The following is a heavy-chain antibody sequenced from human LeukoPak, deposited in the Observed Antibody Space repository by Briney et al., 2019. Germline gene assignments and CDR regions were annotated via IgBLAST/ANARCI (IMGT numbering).Heavy chain of an antibody. CDR1: GGSFSGYY. CDR2: TNHSGST. V-gene: IGHV4-34*01. Sequence: SETLSLTCAVYGGSFSGYYWSWIRQPPGKGLEWIGETNHSGSTNYNPSLKSRVTISVDTSKNQFSLKLSSVTAADTAVYYCARGSWWNGYWGQGTLVTVSS. CDR3: ARGSWWNGY. D-gene: IGHD1-1*01. J-gene: IGHJ4*02.